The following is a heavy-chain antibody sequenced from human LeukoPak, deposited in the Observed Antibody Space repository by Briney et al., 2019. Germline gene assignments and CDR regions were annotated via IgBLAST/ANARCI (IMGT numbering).Heavy chain of an antibody. CDR1: GFTFSSYA. V-gene: IGHV3-23*01. J-gene: IGHJ4*02. Sequence: QAGGSLRLSCAVSGFTFSSYAMSWVRQAPGKGLEWVSAISGSGGSTYYADSVKGRFTISRENSKNTVYRQINSLRAEDTAVYYCAKEGEQMVKRSGRVYFDYWGQGTLVTVSS. CDR3: AKEGEQMVKRSGRVYFDY. D-gene: IGHD6-13*01. CDR2: ISGSGGST.